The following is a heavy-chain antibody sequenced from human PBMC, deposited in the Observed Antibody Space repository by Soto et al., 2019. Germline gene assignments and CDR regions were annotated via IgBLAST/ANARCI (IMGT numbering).Heavy chain of an antibody. CDR3: AKDIIPWGGWTFYYGMDV. J-gene: IGHJ6*02. Sequence: PGGSLRLSCAASGFTFDDYAMHWVRQAPGKGLEWVSLISWDGGSTYYADSVKGRFTISRDNSKNSLYLQMNSLRAEDAALYYCAKDIIPWGGWTFYYGMDVWGQGTTVTVSS. CDR1: GFTFDDYA. V-gene: IGHV3-43D*04. D-gene: IGHD6-19*01. CDR2: ISWDGGST.